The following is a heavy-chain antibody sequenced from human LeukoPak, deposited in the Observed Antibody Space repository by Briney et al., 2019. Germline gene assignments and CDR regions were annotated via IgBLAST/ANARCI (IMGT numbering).Heavy chain of an antibody. CDR2: ISYDGSNE. V-gene: IGHV3-30*04. CDR1: GFTFSSYV. CDR3: AKWGCSGGSCYPFDY. D-gene: IGHD2-15*01. Sequence: PGGSLRLSCAASGFTFSSYVMHWVRQAPGKGLEWVAIISYDGSNEYYADSVKGRFTISRDNSKNTLYLQMNSLRAEDTAVYYCAKWGCSGGSCYPFDYWGQGTLVTVSS. J-gene: IGHJ4*02.